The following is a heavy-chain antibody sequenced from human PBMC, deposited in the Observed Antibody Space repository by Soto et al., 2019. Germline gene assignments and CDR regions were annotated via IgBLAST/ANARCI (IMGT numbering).Heavy chain of an antibody. D-gene: IGHD2-2*01. CDR2: INHSGST. V-gene: IGHV4-34*01. Sequence: ETLSLTCAVYGGSFSGYYWSWIRQPPGKGLEWIGEINHSGSTNYNPSLKSRVTISVDTSKNQFSLKLSSVTAADTAVYYCARGRIVVVPAVQWRRVHYYYMDVWGKGTTVTVSS. CDR1: GGSFSGYY. J-gene: IGHJ6*03. CDR3: ARGRIVVVPAVQWRRVHYYYMDV.